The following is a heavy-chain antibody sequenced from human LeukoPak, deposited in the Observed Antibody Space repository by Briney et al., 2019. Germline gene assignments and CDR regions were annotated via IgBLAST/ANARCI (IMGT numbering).Heavy chain of an antibody. V-gene: IGHV1-2*02. CDR2: INPNSGGT. D-gene: IGHD6-13*01. CDR3: ARDRSSSWYTS. Sequence: GASVTVSFKASGYTFTVYYMHWVRQAPGQGLEWMGWINPNSGGTSYAQKFQGRVTMTRDTSISTAYMELSRLRSDDTAVYYCARDRSSSWYTSWGQGTLVTVSS. CDR1: GYTFTVYY. J-gene: IGHJ5*02.